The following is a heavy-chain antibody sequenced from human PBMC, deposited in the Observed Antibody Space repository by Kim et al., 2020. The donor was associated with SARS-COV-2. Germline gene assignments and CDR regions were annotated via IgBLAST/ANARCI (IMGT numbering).Heavy chain of an antibody. J-gene: IGHJ1*01. V-gene: IGHV4-39*01. CDR3: ARQTGLFGDVFRS. Sequence: SETLSLTCTVSGVSIGSSKNYWGWIRQPPGKGLEWIGYVFYKGSPYYSPSLNSRVTMSVDASNNQFSLNLTSVTPTDTAVYYCARQTGLFGDVFRSWGQGTLVTVSS. CDR1: GVSIGSSKNY. CDR2: VFYKGSP. D-gene: IGHD3-10*01.